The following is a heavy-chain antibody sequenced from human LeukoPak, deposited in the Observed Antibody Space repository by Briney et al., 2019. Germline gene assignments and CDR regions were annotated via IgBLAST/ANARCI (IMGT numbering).Heavy chain of an antibody. D-gene: IGHD3-3*01. CDR2: IYHSGST. J-gene: IGHJ5*02. CDR3: ARRLVRFLRGWFDP. CDR1: GGSISSGGYY. V-gene: IGHV4-30-2*01. Sequence: SQTLSLTCTVSGGSISSGGYYWSWIRQPPGKGLEWIGYIYHSGSTYYNPSLKSRVTISVDRSKNQFSLKLSSVTAADMAVYYCARRLVRFLRGWFDPWGQGTLVTVSS.